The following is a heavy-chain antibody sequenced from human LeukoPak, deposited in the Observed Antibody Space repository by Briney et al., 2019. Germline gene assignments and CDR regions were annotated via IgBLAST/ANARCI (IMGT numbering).Heavy chain of an antibody. D-gene: IGHD1-26*01. CDR2: ISHSGST. V-gene: IGHV4-38-2*01. Sequence: GSLRLSCAASGFTFSSYAMSWVRQPPGKGLEWIGSISHSGSTYYNPSLKSRVTISVDTSKNQFSLKLSSVTAADTAVYYCARVAGSYTTFYFDYWGQGTLVTVSS. CDR1: GFTFSSYA. J-gene: IGHJ4*02. CDR3: ARVAGSYTTFYFDY.